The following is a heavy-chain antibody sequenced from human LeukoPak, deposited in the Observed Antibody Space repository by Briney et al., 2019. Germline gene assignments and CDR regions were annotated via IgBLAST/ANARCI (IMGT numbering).Heavy chain of an antibody. CDR2: ISWNSGSI. D-gene: IGHD5-18*01. CDR1: GFTFDDYA. V-gene: IGHV3-9*01. Sequence: GRSLRLSCAASGFTFDDYAMHWVRQAPGKGLEGVSGISWNSGSIGYADSVKGRFTISRDNAKNSLYLQMNSLRAEDTALYYCAKGRIYSYGPSFDYWGQGTLVTVSS. J-gene: IGHJ4*02. CDR3: AKGRIYSYGPSFDY.